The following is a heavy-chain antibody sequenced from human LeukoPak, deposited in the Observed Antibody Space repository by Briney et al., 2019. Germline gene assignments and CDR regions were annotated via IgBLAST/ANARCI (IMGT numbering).Heavy chain of an antibody. Sequence: ASVKVSCKASRYTFTSYGISWVRQAPGQGLEGRGWISAYNGNTNYAQKLQGRVTMTPDTSTSTAYMELRSLRSDDTAVYYCARATEVSPFYYYGMDVWGQGTTVTVSS. V-gene: IGHV1-18*01. CDR1: RYTFTSYG. CDR2: ISAYNGNT. CDR3: ARATEVSPFYYYGMDV. J-gene: IGHJ6*02.